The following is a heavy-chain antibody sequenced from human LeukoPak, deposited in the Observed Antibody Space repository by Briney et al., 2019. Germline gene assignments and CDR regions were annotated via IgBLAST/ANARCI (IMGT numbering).Heavy chain of an antibody. CDR1: GYTFTSYG. Sequence: ASVKVSCKASGYTFTSYGISWVRQAPGQGLEWMGWISAYNGNTNYAQKLQGRVPMTPDKSTRTAYMELRSLRSDDTAVYYCARTVTTSQGRLGQFDYWGQGTLVIVSS. CDR2: ISAYNGNT. D-gene: IGHD4-17*01. J-gene: IGHJ4*02. CDR3: ARTVTTSQGRLGQFDY. V-gene: IGHV1-18*01.